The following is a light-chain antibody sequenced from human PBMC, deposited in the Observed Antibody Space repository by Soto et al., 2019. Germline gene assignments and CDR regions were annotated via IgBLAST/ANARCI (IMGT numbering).Light chain of an antibody. J-gene: IGLJ1*01. CDR2: EVN. Sequence: QSALTQPASVSGSPGQSITISCTGTSSDVGGYNYVSWYQQHPGKAPKVMIYEVNNRPSGVSHRFSGSKSGNTASLTISGLQAEDEADYYCQSHDSSLSGFYVFGTGTKVTVL. V-gene: IGLV2-14*01. CDR1: SSDVGGYNY. CDR3: QSHDSSLSGFYV.